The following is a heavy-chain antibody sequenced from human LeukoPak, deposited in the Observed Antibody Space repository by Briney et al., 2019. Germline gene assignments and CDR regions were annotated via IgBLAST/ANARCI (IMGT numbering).Heavy chain of an antibody. CDR1: GGSISSYS. J-gene: IGHJ4*02. CDR3: ARQIASAGTAGFDF. D-gene: IGHD6-13*01. Sequence: SETLCLTCTVSGGSISSYSWSWIRQPAGKGLEWIWRIYSTGGTNYNPSLKSRVNMSVDPSKNQFPLRLRSVTAADAAVYYCARQIASAGTAGFDFWGQGALVTVS. CDR2: IYSTGGT. V-gene: IGHV4-4*07.